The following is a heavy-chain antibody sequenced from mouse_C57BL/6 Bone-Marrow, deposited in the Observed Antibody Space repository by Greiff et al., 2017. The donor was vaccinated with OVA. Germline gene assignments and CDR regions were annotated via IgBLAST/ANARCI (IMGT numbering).Heavy chain of an antibody. CDR2: INPYNGGT. V-gene: IGHV1-19*01. CDR1: GYTFTDYY. CDR3: ARVGRGYFDY. Sequence: VQLQQSGPVLVKPGASVKMSCKASGYTFTDYYMNWVKQSHGKSLEWIGVINPYNGGTSYNQKFKGKATLTVDKSSSTAYMELNSLISEDSAVYYCARVGRGYFDYWGQGTTLTVSS. J-gene: IGHJ2*01.